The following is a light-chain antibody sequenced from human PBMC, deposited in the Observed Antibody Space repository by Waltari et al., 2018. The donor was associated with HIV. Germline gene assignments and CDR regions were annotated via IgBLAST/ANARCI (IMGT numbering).Light chain of an antibody. CDR3: QQSYTTSYS. CDR1: QRISNY. CDR2: AAS. Sequence: DIQMTLSPSSLSASVGDTVTITCRASQRISNYLNSYQQKPGKAPKLLIYAASTLQSGVPSRFRGSGSGTDFTLTISSLLPEDLATYFCQQSYTTSYSFGHGTKLHIK. V-gene: IGKV1-39*01. J-gene: IGKJ2*03.